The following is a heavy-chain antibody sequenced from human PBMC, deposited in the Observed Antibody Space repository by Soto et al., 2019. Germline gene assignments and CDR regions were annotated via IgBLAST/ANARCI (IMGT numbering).Heavy chain of an antibody. CDR1: GYTFTGYY. J-gene: IGHJ6*02. V-gene: IGHV1-2*02. CDR2: INPNSGAT. CDR3: AREPSYYYYGMDV. Sequence: QVQLVQSGAEVKEPGASVKVSCKASGYTFTGYYMHWVRQAPGQGLEWMGWINPNSGATNFARKFQGRVTITRETSISTADMEVRGLKSDDTAVYYCAREPSYYYYGMDVWGQGTTVTVSS.